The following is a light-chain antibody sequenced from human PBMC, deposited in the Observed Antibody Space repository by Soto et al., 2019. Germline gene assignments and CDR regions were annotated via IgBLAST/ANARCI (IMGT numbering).Light chain of an antibody. Sequence: DFVMTQSPDSLAVSLGERATINCKSSQSLLYSSNNMNYLAWYQQKLGQPPKLLIYWASIRESGVPDRFSGSGSGTDFTLTISGLQAEDVAVYYCQQYYSTPLTFGGGTKVEI. J-gene: IGKJ4*01. CDR3: QQYYSTPLT. V-gene: IGKV4-1*01. CDR2: WAS. CDR1: QSLLYSSNNMNY.